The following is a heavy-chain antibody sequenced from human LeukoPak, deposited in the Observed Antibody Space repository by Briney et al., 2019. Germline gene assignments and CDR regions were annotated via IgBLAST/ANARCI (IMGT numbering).Heavy chain of an antibody. J-gene: IGHJ4*02. CDR3: AGARRDYGRSFDY. CDR2: INHSGST. V-gene: IGHV4-39*07. Sequence: PSETLSLTCTVSGGSISSSSYYWGWIRQPPGKGLEWIGEINHSGSTNYNPSLKSRVTISVDTSRKQFFLRLSSVTAADTAMYYCAGARRDYGRSFDYWGQGTLVTVSS. D-gene: IGHD4-17*01. CDR1: GGSISSSSYY.